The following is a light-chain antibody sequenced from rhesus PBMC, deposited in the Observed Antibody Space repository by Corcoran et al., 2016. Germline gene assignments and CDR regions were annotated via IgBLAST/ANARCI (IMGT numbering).Light chain of an antibody. CDR2: GVS. Sequence: QAALTQPRSVSGSPGQSVTISCTGTSSVIGGYNYVSWYQQHPGTAPKLMIYGVSRRPSGVSDRFSGSKSGNTASLTISGLQAEDEADYYCCSYAGNYTYIFGVGTRLTVL. CDR3: CSYAGNYTYI. V-gene: IGLV2-32*01. CDR1: SSVIGGYNY. J-gene: IGLJ1*01.